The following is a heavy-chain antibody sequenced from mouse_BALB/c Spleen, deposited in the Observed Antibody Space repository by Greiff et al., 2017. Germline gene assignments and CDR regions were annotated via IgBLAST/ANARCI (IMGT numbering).Heavy chain of an antibody. CDR2: ISSGSSTI. V-gene: IGHV5-17*02. CDR1: GFTFSSFG. Sequence: EVQLVESGGGLVQPGGSRKLSCAASGFTFSSFGMHWVRQAPEKGLEWVAYISSGSSTIYYADTVKGRFTISRDNPKNTLFLQMTSLRSEDTAMYYCARDYDGAWFAYWGQGTLVTVSA. D-gene: IGHD2-4*01. CDR3: ARDYDGAWFAY. J-gene: IGHJ3*01.